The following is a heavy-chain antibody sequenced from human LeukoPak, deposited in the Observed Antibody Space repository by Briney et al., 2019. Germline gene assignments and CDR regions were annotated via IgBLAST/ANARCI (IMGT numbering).Heavy chain of an antibody. V-gene: IGHV3-23*01. CDR3: AKGLTGYYDGGNNYPFDC. CDR1: GFTFSSYG. D-gene: IGHD2-15*01. J-gene: IGHJ4*02. CDR2: FSASGGST. Sequence: PGGSLRLSCAASGFTFSSYGMSWVRQAPGKGLELVSTFSASGGSTYYADSVKGRFTISRDNSKNTLCLQMNSLRAEDSAVYYCAKGLTGYYDGGNNYPFDCWGQGTLVTVSS.